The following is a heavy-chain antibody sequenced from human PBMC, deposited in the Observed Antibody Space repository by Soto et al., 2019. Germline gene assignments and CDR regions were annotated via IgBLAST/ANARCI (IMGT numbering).Heavy chain of an antibody. D-gene: IGHD4-17*01. CDR1: GFTFSSYA. V-gene: IGHV3-23*01. J-gene: IGHJ3*02. CDR3: ARRVDYGDYLLDS. CDR2: ITDSDSGGRT. Sequence: EVQLLECGGGLVQPGGSLRLSCTASGFTFSSYALNWVRQAPGKGLEWVSAITDSDSGGRTYYADSVRGRFTISRDTSKNTLYLQMISLRAEDTAVYYCARRVDYGDYLLDSWGQGTMVTVSS.